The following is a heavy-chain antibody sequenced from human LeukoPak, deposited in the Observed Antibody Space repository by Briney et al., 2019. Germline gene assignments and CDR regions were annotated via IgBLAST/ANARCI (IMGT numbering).Heavy chain of an antibody. D-gene: IGHD4-23*01. CDR3: ARDCLEYSNSPDALDI. CDR2: IDSSGSTV. J-gene: IGHJ3*02. Sequence: GGSLRLSCAASGFTFSAYEMNWVRQAPGKGLEWVSYIDSSGSTVYYADSVKGRFTISRANAKNTLYMQMESLRDEDTAIYYCARDCLEYSNSPDALDIWGQGTMVTVSS. V-gene: IGHV3-48*03. CDR1: GFTFSAYE.